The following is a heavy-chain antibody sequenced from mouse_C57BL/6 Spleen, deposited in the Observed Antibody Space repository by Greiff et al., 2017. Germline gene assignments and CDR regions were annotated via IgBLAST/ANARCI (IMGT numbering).Heavy chain of an antibody. D-gene: IGHD1-1*01. V-gene: IGHV3-6*01. Sequence: ESGPGLVKPSQSLSLTCSVTGYSITSGYYWNWIRQFPGNNLEWMGYISYDGSNNYNPSLKNRISITRDTSKNQFFLKLNSVTTEDTATYYCARGGYYGSSSWYFDVWGTGTTVTVSS. CDR3: ARGGYYGSSSWYFDV. J-gene: IGHJ1*03. CDR1: GYSITSGYY. CDR2: ISYDGSN.